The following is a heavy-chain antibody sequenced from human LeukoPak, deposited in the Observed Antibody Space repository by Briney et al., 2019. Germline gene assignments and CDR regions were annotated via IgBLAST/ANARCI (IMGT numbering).Heavy chain of an antibody. D-gene: IGHD6-19*01. Sequence: PSETLSLTCTVSDGSISSYYWSWIRQPPGKGLEWIGYIYYSGSTNYNPSLKSRVTISVDTSKNQFSLKLSSVTAADTAVYYCARDRGIAVFDYWGQGTLVTVSS. V-gene: IGHV4-59*01. J-gene: IGHJ4*02. CDR1: DGSISSYY. CDR2: IYYSGST. CDR3: ARDRGIAVFDY.